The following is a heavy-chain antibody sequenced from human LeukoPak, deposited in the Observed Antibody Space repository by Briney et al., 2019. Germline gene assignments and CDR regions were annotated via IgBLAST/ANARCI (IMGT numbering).Heavy chain of an antibody. CDR3: ARQYDY. CDR2: RYYSGST. CDR1: GGSISSGSYF. V-gene: IGHV4-39*01. J-gene: IGHJ4*02. Sequence: PSETLSLTCTVSGGSISSGSYFWGWVRQPPGKGLEWIGSRYYSGSTDYNPSLKGRVTISADTSKNQFSLKLTSVTAADTAVYYCARQYDYWGQGTLVTVS.